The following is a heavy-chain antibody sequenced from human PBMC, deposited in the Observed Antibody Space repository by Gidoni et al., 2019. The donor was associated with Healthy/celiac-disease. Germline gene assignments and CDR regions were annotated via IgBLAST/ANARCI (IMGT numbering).Heavy chain of an antibody. Sequence: QVQLQESGPGLVKPSETLSLTCTVSGGSVSSGSYYWSWIRQPPGKGLEWIGYIYYSGSTNYNPSLKSRVTISVDTSKNQFSLKLSSVTAADTAVYYCAREAGYYDISFDYWGQGTLVTVSS. D-gene: IGHD3-9*01. V-gene: IGHV4-61*01. CDR2: IYYSGST. CDR3: AREAGYYDISFDY. J-gene: IGHJ4*02. CDR1: GGSVSSGSYY.